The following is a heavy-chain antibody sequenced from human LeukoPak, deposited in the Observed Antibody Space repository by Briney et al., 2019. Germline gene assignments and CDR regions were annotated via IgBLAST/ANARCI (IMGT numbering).Heavy chain of an antibody. V-gene: IGHV3-53*01. D-gene: IGHD5-12*01. CDR1: GFTVSSNY. CDR2: IYSGGST. J-gene: IGHJ4*02. CDR3: ARGNSGYDSAFDY. Sequence: GGSLRLSCAASGFTVSSNYMSWVRQAPGKGLEWVSVIYSGGSTYYADSVKGRFTISRDNSKNTLYLQMNSLRAEDTAVYYCARGNSGYDSAFDYWGQGTLVTVSS.